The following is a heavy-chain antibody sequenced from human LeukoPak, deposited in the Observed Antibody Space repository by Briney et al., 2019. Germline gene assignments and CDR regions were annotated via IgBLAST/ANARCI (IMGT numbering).Heavy chain of an antibody. V-gene: IGHV3-7*03. CDR2: IKQDGSEK. D-gene: IGHD3-22*01. CDR1: GFTFSSYW. CDR3: ARESRNYYDRGFDY. Sequence: PGGSLRLSCAASGFTFSSYWMSWVRQAPGKGLEWVANIKQDGSEKYYVDSVKGRFTISRDNAKNSLYLQMNSLRAEDTAVYYCARESRNYYDRGFDYWGQGTLVTVSS. J-gene: IGHJ4*02.